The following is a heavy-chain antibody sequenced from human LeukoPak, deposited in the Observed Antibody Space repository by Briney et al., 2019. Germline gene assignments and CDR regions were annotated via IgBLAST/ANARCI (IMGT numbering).Heavy chain of an antibody. Sequence: GASVKVSCKASGYTFTGYYMNWVRQAPGQGLEWMGWINPNSGDTHYVQKFQGRVTVTRDTSISTAYMELSRLRSDDTAVYYCARDLANANFDCWGQGTLVTVCS. CDR2: INPNSGDT. V-gene: IGHV1-2*02. J-gene: IGHJ4*02. CDR1: GYTFTGYY. CDR3: ARDLANANFDC.